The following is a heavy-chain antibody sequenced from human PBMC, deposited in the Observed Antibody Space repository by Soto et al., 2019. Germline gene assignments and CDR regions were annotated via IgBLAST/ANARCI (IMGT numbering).Heavy chain of an antibody. D-gene: IGHD1-26*01. CDR1: GLTFSSYA. V-gene: IGHV3-23*01. CDR2: VSDSGRRT. J-gene: IGHJ5*01. Sequence: PGGSLRLSCAASGLTFSSYAMNWVRQSPGKGLEWVAVVSDSGRRTDCAESVKGRFTISRDSSKNTVYLEMNTLRAEDTAVYYCAKDRVAGAIADRFDSWGQGTLVTVSS. CDR3: AKDRVAGAIADRFDS.